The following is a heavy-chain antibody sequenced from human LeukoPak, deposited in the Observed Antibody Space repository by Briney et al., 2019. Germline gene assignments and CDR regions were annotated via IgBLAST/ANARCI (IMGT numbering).Heavy chain of an antibody. CDR2: IYTSGST. V-gene: IGHV4-4*07. D-gene: IGHD3-22*01. Sequence: SETLSLTCTVSGGSISSYYWSWIRQPAGKGLEWIGRIYTSGSTNYNPSLKSRVAMSVDTSKNQFSLKLSSVTAADTAVYYCARDYYDSRGYYDVAFDIWGQGTMVTVSS. CDR1: GGSISSYY. J-gene: IGHJ3*02. CDR3: ARDYYDSRGYYDVAFDI.